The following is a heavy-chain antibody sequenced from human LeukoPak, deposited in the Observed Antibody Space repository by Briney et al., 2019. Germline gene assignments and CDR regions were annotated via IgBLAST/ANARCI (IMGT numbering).Heavy chain of an antibody. J-gene: IGHJ4*02. CDR2: IYYSGST. CDR3: ARQQSYYEFDY. V-gene: IGHV4-39*01. CDR1: GGSISSSSYY. D-gene: IGHD3-22*01. Sequence: PSETLSLTCTVSGGSISSSSYYWGWIRQPPGKGMEWIGSIYYSGSTYYNPSLKSRVTISVDTSKNQFSLKLSSVTAADTAVYYCARQQSYYEFDYWGQGTLVTVSS.